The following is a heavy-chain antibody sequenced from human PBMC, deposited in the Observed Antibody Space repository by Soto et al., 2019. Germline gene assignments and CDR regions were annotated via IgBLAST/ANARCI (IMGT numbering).Heavy chain of an antibody. D-gene: IGHD3-3*01. CDR1: GYSFTSYW. Sequence: EVQLVQSGAEVKKPGESLKISCKGSGYSFTSYWIGWVRQMPGKGLELMGIIYPGDSDTRYSPSFQGQVTISADKSISTAYLQWSRLKASDTAMYYCARQASTIFGVVKDYYYYYCMDVWGQVTTVTVSS. V-gene: IGHV5-51*01. J-gene: IGHJ6*02. CDR3: ARQASTIFGVVKDYYYYYCMDV. CDR2: IYPGDSDT.